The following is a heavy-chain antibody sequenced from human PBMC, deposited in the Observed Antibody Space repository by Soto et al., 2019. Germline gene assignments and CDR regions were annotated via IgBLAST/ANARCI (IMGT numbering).Heavy chain of an antibody. J-gene: IGHJ5*02. CDR1: GGSFSGYY. Sequence: QVQLQQWGAGLLKPSETLSLTCAVYGGSFSGYYWSWIRQPPGKGLEWIGEINHSGSTNYNPSLNSRVTISVDTSKNQFSLKLSSVTAADTAVYYCARGSGLDRGNWFDPWGQGTLVTVSS. CDR2: INHSGST. CDR3: ARGSGLDRGNWFDP. D-gene: IGHD1-1*01. V-gene: IGHV4-34*01.